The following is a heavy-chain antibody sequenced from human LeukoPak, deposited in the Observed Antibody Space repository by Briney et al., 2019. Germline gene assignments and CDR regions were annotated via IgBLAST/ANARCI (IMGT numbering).Heavy chain of an antibody. V-gene: IGHV3-7*04. J-gene: IGHJ4*02. CDR3: ARDSSGSLDY. D-gene: IGHD6-19*01. CDR1: GFTFSSSW. Sequence: GSLRLSCAASGFTFSSSWMAWVRQAPGKGPEWVANIKEDGSERYYVDSVKGRFTISRDNATNSLYLQMNSLRAEDTAVYYCARDSSGSLDYWGQGTLVAVSS. CDR2: IKEDGSER.